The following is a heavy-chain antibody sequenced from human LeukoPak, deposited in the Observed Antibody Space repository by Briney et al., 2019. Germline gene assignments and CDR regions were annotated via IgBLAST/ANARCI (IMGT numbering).Heavy chain of an antibody. Sequence: SVKVSCKASGGTFSSYAISWVRQAPGQGLEWMGRIIPILGIANYAQKFQGRVTITTDESTSTAYMELSSLRSEDTAVYYCARVVGSSSSQYYFDYWGQGTLATVSS. D-gene: IGHD6-6*01. CDR1: GGTFSSYA. CDR3: ARVVGSSSSQYYFDY. V-gene: IGHV1-69*04. J-gene: IGHJ4*02. CDR2: IIPILGIA.